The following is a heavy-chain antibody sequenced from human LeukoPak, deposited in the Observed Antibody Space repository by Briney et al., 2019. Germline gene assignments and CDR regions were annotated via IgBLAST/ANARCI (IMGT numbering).Heavy chain of an antibody. D-gene: IGHD6-19*01. CDR3: VRVGSVAGSDYLDY. CDR2: SRNKAKSCTT. Sequence: GGSLRLSCAVSGFTFSDHFLDWVRQAPGKGLEWVGRSRNKAKSCTTEYAASVKGRFTISRDDSKNSLYLQMNSLKTEDTAVYYCVRVGSVAGSDYLDYWGQGTLVTVSS. V-gene: IGHV3-72*01. CDR1: GFTFSDHF. J-gene: IGHJ4*02.